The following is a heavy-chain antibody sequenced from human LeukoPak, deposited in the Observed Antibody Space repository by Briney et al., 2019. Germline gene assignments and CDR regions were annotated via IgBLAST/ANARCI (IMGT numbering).Heavy chain of an antibody. D-gene: IGHD3-22*01. J-gene: IGHJ4*02. Sequence: GGSLRLSCAASGFTFSSYAMHWVRQAPGKGLEWVAVISYDGSNKYYADSVKGRFTISRDNSKNTLYLQMNSLRAEDTAVYYCARGFEYYYDSSGYYYYYWGQGTLVTVSS. V-gene: IGHV3-30-3*01. CDR3: ARGFEYYYDSSGYYYYY. CDR1: GFTFSSYA. CDR2: ISYDGSNK.